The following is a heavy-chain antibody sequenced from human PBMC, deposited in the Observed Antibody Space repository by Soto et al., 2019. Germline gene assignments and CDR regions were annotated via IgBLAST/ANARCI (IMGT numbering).Heavy chain of an antibody. D-gene: IGHD5-18*01. J-gene: IGHJ4*02. Sequence: GGSLRLSCAASGFTVSSNYMSWVRQAPGKGLEWVSVIYSGGSTYYADSVKGRFTISRDNSKNTLYLQMNSLRAEDTAVYYCARVLDTAFGYFDYWGQGTLVTVSS. CDR3: ARVLDTAFGYFDY. CDR1: GFTVSSNY. V-gene: IGHV3-53*01. CDR2: IYSGGST.